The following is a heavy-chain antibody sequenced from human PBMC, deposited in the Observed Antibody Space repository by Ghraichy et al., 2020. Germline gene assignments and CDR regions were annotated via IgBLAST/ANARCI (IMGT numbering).Heavy chain of an antibody. V-gene: IGHV4-39*01. CDR2: IYYSGST. J-gene: IGHJ4*02. Sequence: SQTLSLTCTVSGGSISSSSYYWGWIRQPPGKGLEWIGSIYYSGSTYYNPSLKSRVTISVDTSKNQFSLKLSSVTAADTAVYYCARLAYYYDSSGYYSPYFDYWGQGTLVTVSS. CDR1: GGSISSSSYY. D-gene: IGHD3-22*01. CDR3: ARLAYYYDSSGYYSPYFDY.